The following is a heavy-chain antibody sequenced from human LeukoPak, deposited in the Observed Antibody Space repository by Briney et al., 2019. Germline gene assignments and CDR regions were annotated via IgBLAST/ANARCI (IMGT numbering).Heavy chain of an antibody. J-gene: IGHJ4*02. V-gene: IGHV4-59*01. Sequence: SETLSLTCTVSGGSISSYYWSWIRQPPGKGLEWIGYIYYSGSTNYNASLKSRVTISVDTSKNQFSLKLSSVTAADTAVYYCARDGTTGIQLWSELRDWGQGTLVTVSS. CDR3: ARDGTTGIQLWSELRD. CDR1: GGSISSYY. D-gene: IGHD5-18*01. CDR2: IYYSGST.